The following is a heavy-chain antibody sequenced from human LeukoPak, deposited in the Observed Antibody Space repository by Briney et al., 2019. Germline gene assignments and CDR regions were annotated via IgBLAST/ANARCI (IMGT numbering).Heavy chain of an antibody. Sequence: SETLSLTCTVSGGSINNYYWSWIRQPPGKGLEWIGYIYTSGSTNYNPSLKSRVTISVDTSKNQFSLKLSSVTAADTAVYYCARRQGSWVDPWGQGTLVTVSS. CDR3: ARRQGSWVDP. J-gene: IGHJ5*02. V-gene: IGHV4-4*09. CDR2: IYTSGST. D-gene: IGHD2-15*01. CDR1: GGSINNYY.